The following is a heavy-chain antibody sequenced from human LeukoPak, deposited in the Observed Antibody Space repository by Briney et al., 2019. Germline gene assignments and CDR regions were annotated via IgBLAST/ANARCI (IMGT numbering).Heavy chain of an antibody. J-gene: IGHJ6*02. CDR3: TRDQRFSFGDVGYNSGMDV. CDR2: ISSGDDT. D-gene: IGHD1-1*01. Sequence: GGSLRLSCAASDISVRSNYTNWVRQAPGTGLEWVSLISSGDDTDYADSVRGRFSISRDKSKNTLYLQMNSLRAEDTAVYYCTRDQRFSFGDVGYNSGMDVWGQGTTVIVSS. CDR1: DISVRSNY. V-gene: IGHV3-53*01.